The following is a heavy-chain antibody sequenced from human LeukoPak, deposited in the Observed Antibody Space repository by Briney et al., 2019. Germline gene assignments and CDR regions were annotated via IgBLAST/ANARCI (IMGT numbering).Heavy chain of an antibody. CDR3: ARRRHVVVPAAIRGRLGQYYFDY. J-gene: IGHJ4*02. CDR2: IYYSGST. CDR1: GGSISSSTYY. Sequence: PSETLSLTCTVSGGSISSSTYYWGWIRQPPGKGLEWIGSIYYSGSTYYNPSLKSRVTISVDTSKNQFSLKLSSVTAADTAVYYCARRRHVVVPAAIRGRLGQYYFDYWGQGTLVTVSS. D-gene: IGHD2-2*01. V-gene: IGHV4-39*07.